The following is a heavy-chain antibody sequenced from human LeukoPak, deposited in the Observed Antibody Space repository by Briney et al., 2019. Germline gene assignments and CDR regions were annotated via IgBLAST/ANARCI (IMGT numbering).Heavy chain of an antibody. CDR2: ISSSGSTI. CDR3: ARDTLVYADSPDAFDI. CDR1: GFTFSSYE. Sequence: GGSLRLSCAASGFTFSSYEMNWVRQAPGKGLEWVSYISSSGSTIYYADSVKGRFTISRDNAKNSLYLQMNSLRAEDTAVYYCARDTLVYADSPDAFDIWGQGTMVTVSS. V-gene: IGHV3-48*03. D-gene: IGHD4-17*01. J-gene: IGHJ3*02.